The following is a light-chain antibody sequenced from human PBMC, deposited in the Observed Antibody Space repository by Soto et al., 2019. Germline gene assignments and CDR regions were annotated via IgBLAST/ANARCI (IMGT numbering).Light chain of an antibody. CDR3: QSYDDSLSVHYV. J-gene: IGLJ1*01. V-gene: IGLV1-40*01. CDR2: GNT. CDR1: SSNIGSTYD. Sequence: QAVVTRPPSVSGAPGQRVTITCTGSSSNIGSTYDVQWYQQLPGTAPKLLIHGNTDRPSGVPDRFSGSKSGTSASLAITGLQADDEADYYCQSYDDSLSVHYVFGTGTQLTVL.